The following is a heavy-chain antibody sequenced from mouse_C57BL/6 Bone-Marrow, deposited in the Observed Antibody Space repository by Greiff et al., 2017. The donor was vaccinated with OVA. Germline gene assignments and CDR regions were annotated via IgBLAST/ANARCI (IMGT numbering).Heavy chain of an antibody. Sequence: QVQLQQPGAELVKPGASVKLSCKASGYTFTSYWMQWVQQRPGQGLEWIGEIDPSDSYTTYNQKFKGKATLTVDTSSSTAFMQLSSLTSEDSAVYYCARDYTGFDYWGQGTTLTVSS. J-gene: IGHJ2*01. CDR3: ARDYTGFDY. CDR2: IDPSDSYT. D-gene: IGHD2-13*01. CDR1: GYTFTSYW. V-gene: IGHV1-50*01.